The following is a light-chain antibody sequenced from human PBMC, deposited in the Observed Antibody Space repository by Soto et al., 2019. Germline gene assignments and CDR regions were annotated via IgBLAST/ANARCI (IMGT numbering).Light chain of an antibody. CDR1: QSVSSYY. V-gene: IGKV3D-7*01. CDR3: QQDYNLPET. CDR2: GAS. J-gene: IGKJ1*01. Sequence: EIVLTQSPGTLSLFPGERATLSCRASQSVSSYYLTWYQQKPGQAPRLLIYGASTRATSIPARFSGSGSGTDFTLTISSLQPEDFAVYYCQQDYNLPETFGQGTKVDIK.